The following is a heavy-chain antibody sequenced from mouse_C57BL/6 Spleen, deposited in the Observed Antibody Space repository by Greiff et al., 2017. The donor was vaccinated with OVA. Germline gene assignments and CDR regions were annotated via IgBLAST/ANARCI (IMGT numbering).Heavy chain of an antibody. CDR1: GYTFTDYY. Sequence: VQLQQPGPELVKPGASVKISCKASGYTFTDYYMNWVKQSHGKSLEWIGDINPNNGGTSYNQKFKGKATLTVDKSSSTAYMELRSLTSEDSAVYYCAIYYGNWAWFDYWGQGTLVTVSA. D-gene: IGHD2-1*01. CDR3: AIYYGNWAWFDY. V-gene: IGHV1-26*01. CDR2: INPNNGGT. J-gene: IGHJ3*01.